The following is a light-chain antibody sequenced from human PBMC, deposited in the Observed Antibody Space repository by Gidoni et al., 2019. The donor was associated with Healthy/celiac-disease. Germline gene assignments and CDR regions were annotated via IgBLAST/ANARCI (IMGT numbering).Light chain of an antibody. CDR1: QSVSSN. CDR3: QQYNNWPWT. Sequence: ELVMTQYPATLSVSPGERATRSCRASQSVSSNLAWYQPKPGQAPRLLIYGASTRATGIPAMFSGSGSGTEFTLTISSLQSEDFAVYYCQQYNNWPWTFGQGTKVEIK. J-gene: IGKJ1*01. V-gene: IGKV3-15*01. CDR2: GAS.